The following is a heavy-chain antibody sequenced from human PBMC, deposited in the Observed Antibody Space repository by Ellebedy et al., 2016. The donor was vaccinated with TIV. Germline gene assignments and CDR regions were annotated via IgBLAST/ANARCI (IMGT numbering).Heavy chain of an antibody. D-gene: IGHD3-22*01. CDR3: ARGDSSGYLTLGFDY. CDR1: GYTFTSYG. V-gene: IGHV1-18*01. Sequence: ASVKVSXXASGYTFTSYGISWVRQAPGQGLEWMGWISAYNGNTNYAQKLQGRVTMTTDTSTSTAYMELRSLRSDDTAVYYCARGDSSGYLTLGFDYWGQGTLVTVSS. CDR2: ISAYNGNT. J-gene: IGHJ4*02.